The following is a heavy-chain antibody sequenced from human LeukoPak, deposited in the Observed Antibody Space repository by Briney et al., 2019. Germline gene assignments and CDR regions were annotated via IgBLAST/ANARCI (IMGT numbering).Heavy chain of an antibody. CDR1: GFTFSDYY. J-gene: IGHJ6*02. V-gene: IGHV3-11*06. CDR2: ISSSSSYT. Sequence: PGGSLRLSCAASGFTFSDYYMSWIRQAPGKGLEWVSYISSSSSYTNYAASVKGRFTISRDNAKNSLYLQMNSLRAEDTAVYYCARASPGVYYYYGMDVWGQGTTVTVSS. CDR3: ARASPGVYYYYGMDV.